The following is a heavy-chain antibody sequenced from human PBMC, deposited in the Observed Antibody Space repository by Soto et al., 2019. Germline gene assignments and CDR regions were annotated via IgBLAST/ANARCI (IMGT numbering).Heavy chain of an antibody. CDR1: GGSFSGYY. D-gene: IGHD3-10*01. Sequence: QVQLQQWGAGLLKPSETLSLTCAVYGGSFSGYYWSWIRQPPGKGLEWIGEINHSGSTNYNPSLKSRVTISVDTSKNQFSLKLSSVTAADTAVYYCARGNFSGITMVRGVITFDYWGQGTLVTVSS. CDR3: ARGNFSGITMVRGVITFDY. CDR2: INHSGST. V-gene: IGHV4-34*01. J-gene: IGHJ4*02.